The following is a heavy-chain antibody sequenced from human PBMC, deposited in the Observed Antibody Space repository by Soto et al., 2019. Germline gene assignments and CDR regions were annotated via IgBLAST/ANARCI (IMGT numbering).Heavy chain of an antibody. CDR2: IFYTGST. J-gene: IGHJ4*02. Sequence: SETLSLTCTVSDGSISSYYWGWIRQPPGKGLEWIGYIFYTGSTNYNPSLKSRVTISVDTSKNQFSLRLSSVTAADTAVYYCGKHYPTENNWNYFDYGGQGTLVTVSS. D-gene: IGHD1-1*01. CDR1: DGSISSYY. CDR3: GKHYPTENNWNYFDY. V-gene: IGHV4-59*08.